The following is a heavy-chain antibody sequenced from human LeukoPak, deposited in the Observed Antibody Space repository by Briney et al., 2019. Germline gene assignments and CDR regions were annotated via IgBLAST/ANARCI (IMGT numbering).Heavy chain of an antibody. Sequence: PSETLSLTCTVSGYSISSGYYWGWIRQPPGKGLEWIGSIYHSGSTYYNPSLKSRVTISVDTSKNQFSLKLSSVTAADTAVYYCARGPVIAAAPFDYWGQGTLVTVSS. CDR2: IYHSGST. CDR3: ARGPVIAAAPFDY. J-gene: IGHJ4*02. D-gene: IGHD6-13*01. CDR1: GYSISSGYY. V-gene: IGHV4-38-2*02.